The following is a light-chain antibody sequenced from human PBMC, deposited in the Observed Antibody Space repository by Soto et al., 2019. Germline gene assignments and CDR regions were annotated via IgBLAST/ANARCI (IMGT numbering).Light chain of an antibody. Sequence: EIGLKQSPGTLSLSPGERATLSCRASQSVSSNLAWYQQKPGQAPRLLIYGASTRPTGIPARFSGSGSGTEFTLTISSLQSFYFATYYCELYTSYSRTVGQ. CDR3: ELYTSYSRT. CDR1: QSVSSN. V-gene: IGKV3-15*01. CDR2: GAS. J-gene: IGKJ1*01.